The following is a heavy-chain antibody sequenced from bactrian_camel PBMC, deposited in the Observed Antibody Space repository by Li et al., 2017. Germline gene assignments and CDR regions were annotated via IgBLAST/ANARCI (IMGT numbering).Heavy chain of an antibody. J-gene: IGHJ6*01. CDR2: TYTGGGEL. CDR3: AARGPYCYTKLSVADFTY. D-gene: IGHD2*01. V-gene: IGHV3S25*01. CDR1: VSSANDYC. Sequence: SGGGSAQAGGPLRLSCAPSVSSANDYCLGWFRQASGKEREVVASTYTGGGELYYAAAVKGRFTISQDNAKNTVYLQMNSLKPEDTAMYYCAARGPYCYTKLSVADFTYWGQGTQVTV.